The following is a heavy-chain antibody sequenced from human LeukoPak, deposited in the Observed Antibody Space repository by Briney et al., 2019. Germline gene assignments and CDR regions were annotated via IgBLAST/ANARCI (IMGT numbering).Heavy chain of an antibody. CDR2: IYYSGST. CDR1: GGSIRSGAYY. D-gene: IGHD6-13*01. J-gene: IGHJ5*02. Sequence: SETLSLTCTVSGGSIRSGAYYWGWIRQPPGKGLEWIGYIYYSGSTNYNPSLKSRVTISVDRSKNQFSLKLSSVTAADTAVYYCARCTGYSSSGDWFDPWGQGTLVTVSS. V-gene: IGHV4-61*05. CDR3: ARCTGYSSSGDWFDP.